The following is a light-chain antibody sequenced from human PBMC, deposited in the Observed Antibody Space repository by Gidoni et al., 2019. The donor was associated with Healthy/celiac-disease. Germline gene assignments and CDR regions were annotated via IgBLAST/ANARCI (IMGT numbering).Light chain of an antibody. Sequence: QSVLTQPPSGSGAPGQKITISCTGSSSNLGAGHHVHRYQHLPGTAPKVLIFANRDRPSGVPDRFSASKSGTSASLVITGLQPEDETDYYCQSYDTSLSAYVFGTGTKVTVL. V-gene: IGLV1-40*01. CDR3: QSYDTSLSAYV. J-gene: IGLJ1*01. CDR1: SSNLGAGHH. CDR2: ANR.